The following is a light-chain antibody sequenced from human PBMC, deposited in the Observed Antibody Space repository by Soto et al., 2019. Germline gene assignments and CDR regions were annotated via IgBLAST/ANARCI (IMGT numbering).Light chain of an antibody. J-gene: IGKJ2*01. CDR1: QNISVW. Sequence: DIQMTQSPSTLSASVGDGVTITCRASQNISVWLAWYQQRPGKAPKFLIYDASSLETGVPSRFSGSGSGTDFTLTIRSLQPDDFANYYCQQYDSSSPTFGQGTKLEIK. CDR3: QQYDSSSPT. V-gene: IGKV1-5*01. CDR2: DAS.